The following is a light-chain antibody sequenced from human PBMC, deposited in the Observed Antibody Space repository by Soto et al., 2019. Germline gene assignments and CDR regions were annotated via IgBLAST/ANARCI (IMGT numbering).Light chain of an antibody. J-gene: IGKJ1*01. V-gene: IGKV4-1*01. CDR1: QSLIHRLNNKDY. CDR2: WAS. CDR3: QQYYDPPWT. Sequence: DFVMTQSPDSLAVSLGERATIQCKSSQSLIHRLNNKDYLSWYQLKPGQPPKLLISWASTRESGVPDRLRGSGSGTDFTLTIGSRQAEDVAVSSCQQYYDPPWTFGQGTKVE.